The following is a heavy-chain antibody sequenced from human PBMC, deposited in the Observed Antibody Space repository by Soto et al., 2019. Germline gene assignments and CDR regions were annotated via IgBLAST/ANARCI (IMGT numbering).Heavy chain of an antibody. V-gene: IGHV5-51*01. J-gene: IGHJ4*02. D-gene: IGHD3-22*01. CDR1: GYGFPSYG. CDR2: IYPGDSET. Sequence: PGESLKIACKGSGYGFPSYGIGWVRRKPGKGLEWMGIIYPGDSETRYSPTFQGQVTISADKSISTAFLQWSSLRASDTAMYYCARLYYYDSSGYYTSPFDYWGQGTLVTVSS. CDR3: ARLYYYDSSGYYTSPFDY.